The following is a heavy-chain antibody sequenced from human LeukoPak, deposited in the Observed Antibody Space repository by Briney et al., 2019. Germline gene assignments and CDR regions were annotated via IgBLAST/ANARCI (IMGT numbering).Heavy chain of an antibody. CDR3: ARLSGYAVES. J-gene: IGHJ4*02. Sequence: GGSLRLSCAASGFTFSDSFMSWIRQAPGKGLEWASYISGSGSTIYYPDSVKGRFTISRDNAKKSLYLQMYSLRPEDTAVYYCARLSGYAVESWGQGTLVTVSS. V-gene: IGHV3-11*01. CDR2: ISGSGSTI. D-gene: IGHD5-12*01. CDR1: GFTFSDSF.